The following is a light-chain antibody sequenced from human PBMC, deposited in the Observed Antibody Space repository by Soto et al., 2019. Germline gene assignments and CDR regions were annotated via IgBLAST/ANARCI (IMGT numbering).Light chain of an antibody. J-gene: IGLJ2*01. CDR1: SCNIGAGAE. CDR2: GNN. Sequence: QDVVTQPPSVSGAPGQRVSISCSGSSCNIGAGAEVVCYQQVPGTAPKLLIYGNNNRPSGVPDRFSASKSGTSASLAITGLQPDDEADYYCQSSDSSLSGSKVFGGGTKVTVL. CDR3: QSSDSSLSGSKV. V-gene: IGLV1-40*01.